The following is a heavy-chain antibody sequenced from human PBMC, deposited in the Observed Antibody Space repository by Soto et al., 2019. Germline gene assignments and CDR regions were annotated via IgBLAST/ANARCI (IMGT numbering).Heavy chain of an antibody. CDR3: AKDHGWTTAPCTGYFDY. J-gene: IGHJ4*02. CDR1: GFTFSRNA. Sequence: QVQLVESGGGVGQPGRSLRLSCAASGFTFSRNAMHWVRQAPGKGLEWVAVISFDGSIKYYADSVKGRFTISRDNSKNTLYLQMSSLRAEDTALYYCAKDHGWTTAPCTGYFDYWGQGNLVTVSS. CDR2: ISFDGSIK. D-gene: IGHD6-19*01. V-gene: IGHV3-30*18.